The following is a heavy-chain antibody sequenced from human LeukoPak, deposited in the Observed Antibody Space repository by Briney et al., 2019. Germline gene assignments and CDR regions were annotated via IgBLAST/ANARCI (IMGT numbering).Heavy chain of an antibody. D-gene: IGHD2-2*02. Sequence: SQTLSLTCTVSGGSISSYYWSWIRQPPGKGLEWIGYIYYSGSTNYNPSLKSRVTISVDTSKNQFSLKLSSVTAADTAVYYCARECSSTSCYTGRGAGNWFDPWGQGTLVTVSS. J-gene: IGHJ5*02. CDR1: GGSISSYY. CDR3: ARECSSTSCYTGRGAGNWFDP. V-gene: IGHV4-59*01. CDR2: IYYSGST.